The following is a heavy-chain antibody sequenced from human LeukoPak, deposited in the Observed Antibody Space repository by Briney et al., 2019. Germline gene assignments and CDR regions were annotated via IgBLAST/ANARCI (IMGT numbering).Heavy chain of an antibody. CDR3: ARGYCTSTSCYNDY. Sequence: GGSLRLSCAASGFTFSSYAMHWVRQAPGKGLEWVATTSFDVSNKYYADSAKGRFTISRDNSKNTLYLQMNSLRTEDTAVYSCARGYCTSTSCYNDYWGQGTLVTVSS. CDR2: TSFDVSNK. J-gene: IGHJ4*02. V-gene: IGHV3-30*04. CDR1: GFTFSSYA. D-gene: IGHD2-2*02.